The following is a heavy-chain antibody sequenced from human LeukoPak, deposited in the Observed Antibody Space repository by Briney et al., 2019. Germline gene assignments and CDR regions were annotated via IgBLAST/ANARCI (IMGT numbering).Heavy chain of an antibody. Sequence: SETLSFTCAVYGGSFTGYYWSWIRQPPGKGLEWIGEVNHGGSTNYNPSLKSRVTISVDTSKSQFSLKVSSVTAADTAVYYCARRVGVVTSVDYWGQGTLVIVSS. V-gene: IGHV4-34*01. CDR2: VNHGGST. J-gene: IGHJ4*02. CDR1: GGSFTGYY. D-gene: IGHD3-3*01. CDR3: ARRVGVVTSVDY.